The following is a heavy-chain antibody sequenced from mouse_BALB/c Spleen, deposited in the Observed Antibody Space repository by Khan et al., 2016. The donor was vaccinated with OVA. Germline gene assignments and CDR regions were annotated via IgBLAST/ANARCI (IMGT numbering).Heavy chain of an antibody. J-gene: IGHJ3*01. V-gene: IGHV5-9-1*01. D-gene: IGHD2-1*01. CDR3: TNGNYGWFAY. CDR1: GFTFSSFV. Sequence: EVELVESGGGLVEPGGSLKLSCAASGFTFSSFVMSWVRQTPEKRLEWVATISSAATSTYYPDSVKGRFTISRDNAKNTLYLQMNSLSADDTAIYYCTNGNYGWFAYWGQGTLVTVST. CDR2: ISSAATST.